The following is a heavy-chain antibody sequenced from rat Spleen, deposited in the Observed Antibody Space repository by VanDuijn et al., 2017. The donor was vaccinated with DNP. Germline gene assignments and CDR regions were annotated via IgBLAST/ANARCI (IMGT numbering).Heavy chain of an antibody. V-gene: IGHV2-19*01. CDR1: GFSLTDYS. CDR3: SRASGSPFAY. Sequence: QVQLKESGPGLVQPSQTLSLTCTVSGFSLTDYSVHWVRQPPGKGLEWMGRIQSGGSTDYNSSLKSRLSISRDTPNSQVFLKMNSLQTEDTAIYFCSRASGSPFAYWGQGTLVTVSS. J-gene: IGHJ3*01. D-gene: IGHD1-4*01. CDR2: IQSGGST.